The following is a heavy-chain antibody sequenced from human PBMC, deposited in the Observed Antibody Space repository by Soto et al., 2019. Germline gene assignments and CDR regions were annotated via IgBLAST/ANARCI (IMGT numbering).Heavy chain of an antibody. D-gene: IGHD3-10*01. J-gene: IGHJ4*02. V-gene: IGHV1-69*06. Sequence: QVQLVQSGAEVKKPGSSVKVSCKASGGTFSSYAISWVRQAPGQGLEWMGGIIPIFGTANYAQRLQGRVTMTTDTSTSTAYMELRSLRSDDTAVYYCARDLDGSGNYYTDYWGQGTLVTVSS. CDR1: GGTFSSYA. CDR3: ARDLDGSGNYYTDY. CDR2: IIPIFGTA.